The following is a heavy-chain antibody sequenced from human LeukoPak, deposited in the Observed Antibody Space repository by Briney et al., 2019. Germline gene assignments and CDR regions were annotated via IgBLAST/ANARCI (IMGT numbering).Heavy chain of an antibody. Sequence: SSETLSLTCTVSGYSISSGYYWGWIRQPPGKGLEWIGSIYHSGSTYYNPSLKSRVTISVDTSKNQFSLKLSSVTAADTAVYYCARGISYGGHSFDYWGKGTTVTISS. CDR2: IYHSGST. J-gene: IGHJ4*03. D-gene: IGHD2-8*01. CDR3: ARGISYGGHSFDY. V-gene: IGHV4-38-2*02. CDR1: GYSISSGYY.